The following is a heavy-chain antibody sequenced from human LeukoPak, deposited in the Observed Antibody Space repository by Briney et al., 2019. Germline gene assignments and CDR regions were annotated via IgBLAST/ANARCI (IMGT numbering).Heavy chain of an antibody. V-gene: IGHV1-18*01. CDR1: GYTFTSYG. D-gene: IGHD6-6*01. J-gene: IGHJ5*02. CDR2: ISAYNGNT. Sequence: GASVKVSCKASGYTFTSYGISWVRQAPGQGLEWMGWISAYNGNTNYAQKLQGRVTMTTDTSTSTANMELRSLRSDDTAVYYCARAPFVSREYSSSSWFDPWGQGTLVTVSS. CDR3: ARAPFVSREYSSSSWFDP.